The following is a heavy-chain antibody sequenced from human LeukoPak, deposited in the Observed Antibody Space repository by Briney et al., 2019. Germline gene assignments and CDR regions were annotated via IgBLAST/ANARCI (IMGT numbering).Heavy chain of an antibody. CDR3: ASTLTRITIFGVPSSDYYYGMDV. V-gene: IGHV3-11*01. D-gene: IGHD3-3*01. CDR2: ISSSGSTI. CDR1: GFTFSDYY. J-gene: IGHJ6*02. Sequence: GGSLRLSCAASGFTFSDYYMSWIRQAPGKGREWVSYISSSGSTIYYADSVKGRFTISRDNAKNSLYLQMNSLRAEDTAVYYCASTLTRITIFGVPSSDYYYGMDVWGQGTTVTVSS.